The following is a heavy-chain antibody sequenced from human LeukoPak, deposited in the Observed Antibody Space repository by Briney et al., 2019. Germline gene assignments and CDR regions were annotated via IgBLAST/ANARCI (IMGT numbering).Heavy chain of an antibody. D-gene: IGHD2-2*01. J-gene: IGHJ4*02. V-gene: IGHV3-30-3*01. Sequence: GGSLRLSCAASEFTFSSYAMHWVRQAPGKGLEWVAVISSDGGNIYYADSVKGRFTISRDNSKNTLYLQMDSLRAEDTAVYYCARDPRTAPSRNYFEYWGQGTLVTVSS. CDR1: EFTFSSYA. CDR3: ARDPRTAPSRNYFEY. CDR2: ISSDGGNI.